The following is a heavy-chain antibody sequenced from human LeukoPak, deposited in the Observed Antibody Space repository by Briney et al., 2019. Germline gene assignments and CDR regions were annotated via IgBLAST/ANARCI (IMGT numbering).Heavy chain of an antibody. J-gene: IGHJ6*03. Sequence: ASVRVSCKASGYTFTGYYMHWVRQAPGQGLEWMGWINPNSGGTNYAQKFQGRVTMTRDTSISTAYMELSRLRSDDTAVYYCARDVDQQLARDYYYYYMDVWGKGTTVTVSS. CDR3: ARDVDQQLARDYYYYYMDV. D-gene: IGHD6-13*01. V-gene: IGHV1-2*02. CDR1: GYTFTGYY. CDR2: INPNSGGT.